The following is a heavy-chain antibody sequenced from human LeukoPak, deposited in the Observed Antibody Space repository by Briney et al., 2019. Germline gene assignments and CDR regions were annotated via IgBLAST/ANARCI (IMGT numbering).Heavy chain of an antibody. CDR2: IYYSGST. J-gene: IGHJ6*02. Sequence: PSETLSLTCTVSGGSISSYYWSWIRQPPGKGLEWIGYIYYSGSTNYNPSLKSRVTISVDTSKNQFSLKLSSVTAADTAVYYCARGSGYSYGSYYYGVDVWGQGTTVTVSS. CDR3: ARGSGYSYGSYYYGVDV. V-gene: IGHV4-59*01. D-gene: IGHD5-18*01. CDR1: GGSISSYY.